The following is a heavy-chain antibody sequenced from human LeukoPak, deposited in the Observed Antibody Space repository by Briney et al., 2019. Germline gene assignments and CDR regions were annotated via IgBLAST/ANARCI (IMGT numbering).Heavy chain of an antibody. Sequence: GASVKVSCKVSGYTLTELSMHWVRQAPGKGLEWMGGFDPEDGETIYAQKFQGRVTMTEDTSTDTAYMELSSLRSEDTAVYYCATIARWELLPWESRYFDYWGQGTLVSVCS. J-gene: IGHJ4*02. D-gene: IGHD1-26*01. CDR1: GYTLTELS. V-gene: IGHV1-24*01. CDR3: ATIARWELLPWESRYFDY. CDR2: FDPEDGET.